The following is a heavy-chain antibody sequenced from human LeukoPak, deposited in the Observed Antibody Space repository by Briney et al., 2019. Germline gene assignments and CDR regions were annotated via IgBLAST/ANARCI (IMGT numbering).Heavy chain of an antibody. CDR1: GFTFSSYA. CDR3: AKDSCSGGSCYSELDY. V-gene: IGHV3-23*01. Sequence: GGSLRLSCAASGFTFSSYAMSWVRQAPGKGLERVSAISGSGGSTYYADSVKGRFTISRDNSKNTLYLQMNSLRAEDTAVYYCAKDSCSGGSCYSELDYWGQGTLVTVSS. J-gene: IGHJ4*02. D-gene: IGHD2-15*01. CDR2: ISGSGGST.